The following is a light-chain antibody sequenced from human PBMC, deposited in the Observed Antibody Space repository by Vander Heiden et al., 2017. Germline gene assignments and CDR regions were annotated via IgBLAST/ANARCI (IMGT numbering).Light chain of an antibody. Sequence: EVVMTQSPATLSVSPGERATLSCRASQNVKSKLAWYQHTPGQAPRLLIYDAYTRATGIPTRFTGSGFGTEFTLTISSLQPEDFALYYCQQYNDWPPHTFGGGTKVEIK. CDR2: DAY. J-gene: IGKJ4*01. CDR1: QNVKSK. V-gene: IGKV3-15*01. CDR3: QQYNDWPPHT.